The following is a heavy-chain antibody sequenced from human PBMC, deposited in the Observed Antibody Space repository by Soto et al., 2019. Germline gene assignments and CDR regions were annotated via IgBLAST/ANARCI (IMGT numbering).Heavy chain of an antibody. J-gene: IGHJ4*02. V-gene: IGHV3-7*01. CDR2: IKQDGSER. Sequence: GGSLRLSCTASGYKFSNYWINWVRQAPEKELEWVANIKQDGSERFYVDSVEGRFTISRDNAKNSLYLQMNSLRAEDTAVYYCASFPKYYYDSSGYYYRPAADYWGQGTLVTVSS. CDR1: GYKFSNYW. CDR3: ASFPKYYYDSSGYYYRPAADY. D-gene: IGHD3-22*01.